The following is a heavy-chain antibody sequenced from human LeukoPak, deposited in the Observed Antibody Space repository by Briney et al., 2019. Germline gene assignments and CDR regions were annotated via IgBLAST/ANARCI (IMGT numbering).Heavy chain of an antibody. Sequence: SETLSLTCTVSAGSISSSSSYWGWIRHPPRNGLEWIGSIYYSGITHYNPSLKSRVTISVDTSKTQFSLKLSSVTAADTAVYYCARAYYDILTGYYGLGYFDYWGQGTLVTVSS. CDR3: ARAYYDILTGYYGLGYFDY. CDR2: IYYSGIT. J-gene: IGHJ4*02. D-gene: IGHD3-9*01. CDR1: AGSISSSSSY. V-gene: IGHV4-39*01.